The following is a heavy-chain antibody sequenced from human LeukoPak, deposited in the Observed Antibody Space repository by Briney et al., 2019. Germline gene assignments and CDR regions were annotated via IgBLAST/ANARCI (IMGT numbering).Heavy chain of an antibody. J-gene: IGHJ5*02. CDR3: ARDLEQQMVLGRFDP. V-gene: IGHV3-11*01. D-gene: IGHD6-13*01. Sequence: GGSLRLSCAASGFTFSDYYMNWIRQAPGKGLDWISYISGSGNTIYQADSVKGRFTISRDNAKNSLFLQMNSLRADDTAVYYCARDLEQQMVLGRFDPWGQGTLVIVSS. CDR2: ISGSGNTI. CDR1: GFTFSDYY.